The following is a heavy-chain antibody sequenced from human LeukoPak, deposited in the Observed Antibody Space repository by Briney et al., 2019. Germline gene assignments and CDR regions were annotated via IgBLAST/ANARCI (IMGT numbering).Heavy chain of an antibody. Sequence: KPGESLNIFCKRSGYSFTCYWIVSLRQLPGKGLDLMGIIYPCDSYTRYSPSFQGQVSISAHNFIRPAYLHGGSLKASDTAIYYFARFPCQLPHGWFDPRRQGTLVNVFS. CDR1: GYSFTCYW. CDR2: IYPCDSYT. J-gene: IGHJ5*02. CDR3: ARFPCQLPHGWFDP. D-gene: IGHD2-2*01. V-gene: IGHV5-51*03.